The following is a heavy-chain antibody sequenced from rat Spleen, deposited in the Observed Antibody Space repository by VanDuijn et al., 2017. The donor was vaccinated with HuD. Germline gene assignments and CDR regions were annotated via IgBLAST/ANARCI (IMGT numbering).Heavy chain of an antibody. V-gene: IGHV5-31*01. J-gene: IGHJ2*01. Sequence: EVQLVESGGGLVQPGRSLKLSCVASGFTFNNYWMTWIRQPPGKGLEWVASITNIGGNTYYLDSVKGRFTVSRENAENTVYLQMNSLRSEDTATYYCAKDGSRYGYTYFDYWGQGVMVTVSS. CDR1: GFTFNNYW. D-gene: IGHD1-4*01. CDR2: ITNIGGNT. CDR3: AKDGSRYGYTYFDY.